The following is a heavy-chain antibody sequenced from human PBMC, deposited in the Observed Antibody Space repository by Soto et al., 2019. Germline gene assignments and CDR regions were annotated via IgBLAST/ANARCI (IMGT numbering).Heavy chain of an antibody. D-gene: IGHD3-22*01. CDR2: IYYSGST. J-gene: IGHJ5*02. CDR3: ARHTRPDYYDSSGYPTWFDP. V-gene: IGHV4-39*01. Sequence: SETLSLTCTVSGVSIHNSHSFWGWIRQPPGKGLEWIGSIYYSGSTYYNPTLKSRVTISVDTSKNQFSLKLSSVTAADTAVYYCARHTRPDYYDSSGYPTWFDPWGQGTLVTVSS. CDR1: GVSIHNSHSF.